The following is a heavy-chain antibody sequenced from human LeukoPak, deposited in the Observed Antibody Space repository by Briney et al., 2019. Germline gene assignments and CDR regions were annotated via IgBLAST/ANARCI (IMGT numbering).Heavy chain of an antibody. Sequence: SETLSLTCAVYGGSFSGYYWSWIRQPPGKGLEWIGEINHSESPSYNPSLKSRVTISVDTSKNQFSLEVNSVIPEDTAVYYCAREQSGLLLWGQGTRVTVSS. CDR3: AREQSGLLL. V-gene: IGHV4-34*01. CDR1: GGSFSGYY. D-gene: IGHD2/OR15-2a*01. J-gene: IGHJ4*02. CDR2: INHSESP.